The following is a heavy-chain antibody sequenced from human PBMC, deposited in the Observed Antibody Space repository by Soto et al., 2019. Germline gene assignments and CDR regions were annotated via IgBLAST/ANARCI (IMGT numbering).Heavy chain of an antibody. Sequence: QINLVQSGAEVKKAGASVKVSCKASGYTFISYGIAWVRQAPGQGLEWMGWISPYNGKTSYAQKFQDRVTLTTEPSTRTAYMDVRSRRSDATALYFCARAAYATSWVVILPTAVHGVEIDFWGQGTLVTVSS. J-gene: IGHJ4*02. CDR1: GYTFISYG. V-gene: IGHV1-18*01. CDR3: ARAAYATSWVVILPTAVHGVEIDF. D-gene: IGHD2-2*01. CDR2: ISPYNGKT.